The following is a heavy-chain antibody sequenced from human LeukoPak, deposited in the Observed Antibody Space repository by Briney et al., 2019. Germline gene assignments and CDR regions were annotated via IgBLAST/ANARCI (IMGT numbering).Heavy chain of an antibody. CDR2: ISRSGATI. J-gene: IGHJ6*03. CDR3: ARVGNYYYYYYMDV. CDR1: GFTFSDYN. Sequence: GGSLRLSCVASGFTFSDYNMHWVRQVPGKGLEWISYISRSGATIYYADSVRGRFTISRDNAKISVYLQVNSLRAEDTAVYYCARVGNYYYYYYMDVWGKGTTVTVSS. V-gene: IGHV3-48*01. D-gene: IGHD1-26*01.